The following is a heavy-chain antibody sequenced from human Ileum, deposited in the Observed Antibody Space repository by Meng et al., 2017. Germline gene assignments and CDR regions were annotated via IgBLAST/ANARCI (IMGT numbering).Heavy chain of an antibody. D-gene: IGHD2-21*01. V-gene: IGHV4-4*02. J-gene: IGHJ4*02. CDR1: GGSIRVGPW. CDR2: FHPGSGA. CDR3: AKNGAYCLES. Sequence: HVSLQAVGPGLVKPSVTLSLTFAVPGGSIRVGPWWSWVRQPPGKGLQWIGQFHPGSGAAYNPSLETRVTISVDTSKNQFSLELTSVTAADTAVYYCAKNGAYCLESWGQGTLVTVSS.